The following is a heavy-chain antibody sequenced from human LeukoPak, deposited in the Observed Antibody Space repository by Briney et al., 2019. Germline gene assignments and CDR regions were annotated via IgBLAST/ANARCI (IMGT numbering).Heavy chain of an antibody. J-gene: IGHJ5*02. V-gene: IGHV3-33*01. CDR3: ARDGYSSTSGADWFDP. CDR1: GFTFSSYG. D-gene: IGHD6-13*01. Sequence: PGGSLRLSCAASGFTFSSYGMHWVRQAPGKGLEWVAVIWYDGSNKYYADSVKGRFTISRDNSKNTLYLQMNSLRADDTALYSCARDGYSSTSGADWFDPWGQGTLVTVSS. CDR2: IWYDGSNK.